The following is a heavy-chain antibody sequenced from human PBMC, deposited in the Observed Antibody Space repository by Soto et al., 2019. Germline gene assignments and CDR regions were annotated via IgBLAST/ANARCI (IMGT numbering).Heavy chain of an antibody. CDR1: GFTFSSYG. V-gene: IGHV3-30*02. J-gene: IGHJ4*02. D-gene: IGHD6-13*01. Sequence: PGGSLRLSCAASGFTFSSYGMHWVRQAPGKGLEWVAVIWYDGSNKYYADSVKGRFTISRDNSKNTLYLQMNSLRAEDTAVYYCAKDLLRRSSSQGAVDYWGQGTLVTVSS. CDR2: IWYDGSNK. CDR3: AKDLLRRSSSQGAVDY.